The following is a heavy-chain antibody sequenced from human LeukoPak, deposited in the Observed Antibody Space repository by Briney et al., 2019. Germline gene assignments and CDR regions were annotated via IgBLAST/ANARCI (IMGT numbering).Heavy chain of an antibody. V-gene: IGHV1-69*13. Sequence: SVKVSCKASGGTFSSYAISWVRQAPGQGLEWMGGIIHIFDTANCAQKFQGRVTITADESTSTAYMELSSLRSEDTAVYYCATYYYDSSGYCYPRDYWGQGTLVTVSS. CDR3: ATYYYDSSGYCYPRDY. D-gene: IGHD3-22*01. CDR1: GGTFSSYA. J-gene: IGHJ4*02. CDR2: IIHIFDTA.